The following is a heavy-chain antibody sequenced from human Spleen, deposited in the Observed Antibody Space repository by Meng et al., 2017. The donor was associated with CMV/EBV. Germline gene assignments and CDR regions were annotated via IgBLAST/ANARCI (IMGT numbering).Heavy chain of an antibody. CDR3: ARGPIDSVSN. CDR1: GYTFTTYD. V-gene: IGHV1-8*01. CDR2: MNPNSGDT. Sequence: ASVKVSCKASGYTFTTYDINWVRQATGQGLEWMGWMNPNSGDTGYAQKFQGRVTMTRNTSISTAYMDLSSLRFDDTAVYYCARGPIDSVSNWGQGTLVTVSS. J-gene: IGHJ4*02. D-gene: IGHD2-15*01.